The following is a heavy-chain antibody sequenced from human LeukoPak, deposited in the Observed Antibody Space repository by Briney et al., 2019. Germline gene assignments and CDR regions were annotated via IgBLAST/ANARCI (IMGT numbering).Heavy chain of an antibody. V-gene: IGHV4-59*12. CDR3: EAYCGGDCLFDP. J-gene: IGHJ5*02. CDR2: IYYSGST. CDR1: GGSISSYY. Sequence: SETLSLTCTVSGGSISSYYWSWIRQPPGKGLEWIGYIYYSGSTNYNPSLKSRVTISVDTSKNQFSLKLSSVTAADTAVYYCEAYCGGDCLFDPWGQGTLVTVSS. D-gene: IGHD2-21*02.